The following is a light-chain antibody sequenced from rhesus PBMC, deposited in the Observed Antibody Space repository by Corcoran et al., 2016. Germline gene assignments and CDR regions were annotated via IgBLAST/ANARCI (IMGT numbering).Light chain of an antibody. J-gene: IGKJ1*01. CDR1: QGIGKY. CDR3: QQHKTYPPA. Sequence: DIQMTQSPSSLSASVGDTVTITCQASQGIGKYLAWYQLKPGKAPKFLIYDASPLQSGVPSRFSGSGSGTEFSLTISSLQPEDFATYYCQQHKTYPPAFGQGTKVDIK. V-gene: IGKV1-25*01. CDR2: DAS.